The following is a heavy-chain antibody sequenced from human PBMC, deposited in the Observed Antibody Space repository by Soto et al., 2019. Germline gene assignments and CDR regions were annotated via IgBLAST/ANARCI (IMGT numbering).Heavy chain of an antibody. CDR1: GITVYNNY. V-gene: IGHV3-66*01. CDR2: IYSGGST. Sequence: EVQLVESGGGLVQRGGSLRLSCAASGITVYNNYMSWVRQAPGKGLEWVSVIYSGGSTSYADSVKGRFTISRDGSKNTVYLQMNSPRAEDTAVYYCARDVGVWGRGTTVTVSS. J-gene: IGHJ6*04. CDR3: ARDVGV.